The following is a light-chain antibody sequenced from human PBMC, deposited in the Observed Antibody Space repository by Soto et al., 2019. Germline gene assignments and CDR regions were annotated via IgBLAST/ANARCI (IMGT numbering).Light chain of an antibody. V-gene: IGKV1-5*03. CDR2: KAS. CDR1: QSISSW. Sequence: DIQMTQSPSTLSASVGDRVTITCRASQSISSWLAWYQQKPGKAPKLLIYKASSLESGVPSRFSGSGSGTEFTLTIXSXXXXXXXXXXXXXXXXXXTFGQGTKVEIK. J-gene: IGKJ1*01. CDR3: XXXXXXXT.